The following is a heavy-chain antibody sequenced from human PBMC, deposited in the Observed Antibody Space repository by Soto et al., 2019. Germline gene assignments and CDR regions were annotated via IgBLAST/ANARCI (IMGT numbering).Heavy chain of an antibody. CDR2: IIPMFGTA. CDR1: GGTFSRHA. D-gene: IGHD3-22*01. V-gene: IGHV1-69*01. Sequence: QVQLVQSGAEVRKPGSSVKVSCKASGGTFSRHAISWVRQAPGQGLEWMGGIIPMFGTANHAQKFQGRVTNSADEYTSTAYMELSSLRSEDTAIYCCGRGWGYDSSDYYYAYWGQGTVVIVSS. CDR3: GRGWGYDSSDYYYAY. J-gene: IGHJ4*02.